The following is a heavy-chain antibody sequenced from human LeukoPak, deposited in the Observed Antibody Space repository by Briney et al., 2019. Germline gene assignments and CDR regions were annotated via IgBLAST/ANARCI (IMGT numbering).Heavy chain of an antibody. Sequence: PGGTLRLSCAASGFTFSSYGMSWVRQAPGKGLEWVSAIGDSGNTYHADSVKGRFTISRDSSKNTLFLQMNRLRPEDAAVYYCAKAPVTTCRGAYCYPFDYWGQGTLVTVSS. J-gene: IGHJ4*02. D-gene: IGHD2-21*01. CDR1: GFTFSSYG. CDR2: IGDSGNT. V-gene: IGHV3-23*01. CDR3: AKAPVTTCRGAYCYPFDY.